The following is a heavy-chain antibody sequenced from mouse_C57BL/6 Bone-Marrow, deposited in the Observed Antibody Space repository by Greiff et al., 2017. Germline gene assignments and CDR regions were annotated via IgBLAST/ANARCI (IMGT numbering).Heavy chain of an antibody. CDR1: AFNIQDYY. D-gene: IGHD1-1*02. CDR3: ASFLWPDAMDY. CDR2: LDPEDGET. J-gene: IGHJ4*01. Sequence: VQLKQSGAELVQPGASVKLSCTASAFNIQDYYTHWVKQRTEQGLEWIGRLDPEDGETKSAPKFQGKATITADTSSNTAYLQLSSLTSEDTAVYYCASFLWPDAMDYWGKAASVTVFS. V-gene: IGHV14-2*01.